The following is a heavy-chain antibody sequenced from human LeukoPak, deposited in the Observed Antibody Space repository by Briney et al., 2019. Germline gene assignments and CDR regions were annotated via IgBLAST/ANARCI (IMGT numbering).Heavy chain of an antibody. V-gene: IGHV4-34*01. Sequence: SETLSLTCAVCGGSFSGYYWRWIRQPPGKGLEGIGEINHSGSTNYNPSLKSRVPISADTSQNHFSLKLSSVHAADTAAYYCARGPAARRYSYDSSTRNRGGYFDYWGQGTLVTVSS. CDR2: INHSGST. J-gene: IGHJ4*02. D-gene: IGHD3-22*01. CDR1: GGSFSGYY. CDR3: ARGPAARRYSYDSSTRNRGGYFDY.